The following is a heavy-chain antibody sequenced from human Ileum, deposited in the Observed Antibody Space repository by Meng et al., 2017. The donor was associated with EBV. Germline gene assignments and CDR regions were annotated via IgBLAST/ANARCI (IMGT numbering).Heavy chain of an antibody. CDR3: ARVGQWLPIDY. J-gene: IGHJ4*02. CDR1: CGSTCTSNW. V-gene: IGHV4-4*02. D-gene: IGHD6-19*01. Sequence: QVRRLESGRGQVKTSGPPALASPESCGSTCTSNWWSWVRQAPGKGLEWIGEFYHSGGTNYNPSLKSRVTISVDKSKNQFSLNLSSVTAADTAVYYCARVGQWLPIDYWCQGTLVTVSS. CDR2: FYHSGGT.